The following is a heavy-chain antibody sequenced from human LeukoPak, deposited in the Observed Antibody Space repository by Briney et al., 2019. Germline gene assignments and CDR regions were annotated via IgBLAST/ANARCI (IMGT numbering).Heavy chain of an antibody. V-gene: IGHV1-24*01. Sequence: GGSLRLSCAASGFSFSSYGMHWVRQAPGKGLEWMGGFDPEVVETIYAQKFQGRVTMTEDTSTDTAYMELSSLRSEDTAVYYCATGDYYGPFDYWGQGTLVTVSS. CDR3: ATGDYYGPFDY. J-gene: IGHJ4*02. CDR1: GFSFSSYG. CDR2: FDPEVVET. D-gene: IGHD3-10*01.